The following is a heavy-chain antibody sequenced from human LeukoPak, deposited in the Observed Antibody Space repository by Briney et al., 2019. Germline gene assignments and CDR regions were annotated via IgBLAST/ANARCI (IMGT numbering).Heavy chain of an antibody. CDR1: GYTLTSYD. J-gene: IGHJ4*02. Sequence: ASVKVSCKASGYTLTSYDINWVRQATGQGLEWMGWMNPSSGKTGYAQKFQGRISMTRNTSISTAYMELSSLRSEDTAVYYCARETPSRYFDYWGQGTLVTVSS. V-gene: IGHV1-8*01. CDR3: ARETPSRYFDY. CDR2: MNPSSGKT. D-gene: IGHD4-23*01.